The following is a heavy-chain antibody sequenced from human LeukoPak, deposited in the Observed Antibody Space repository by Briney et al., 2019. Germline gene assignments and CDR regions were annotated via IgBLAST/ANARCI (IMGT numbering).Heavy chain of an antibody. Sequence: PSETLSLTCTVSGGSISSYYWSWIRQPPGKGLEGIGYIYYSGSTNYNPSLKSRVTISVDTSKNQFSLKLSSVTAADTAVYYCARTYYDFWSGYYYYYMDVWGKGTTVTVSS. D-gene: IGHD3-3*01. CDR3: ARTYYDFWSGYYYYYMDV. J-gene: IGHJ6*03. V-gene: IGHV4-59*08. CDR2: IYYSGST. CDR1: GGSISSYY.